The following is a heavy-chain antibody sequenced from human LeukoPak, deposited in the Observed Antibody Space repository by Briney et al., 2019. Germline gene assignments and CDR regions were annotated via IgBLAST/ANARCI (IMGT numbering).Heavy chain of an antibody. J-gene: IGHJ4*02. D-gene: IGHD3-9*01. Sequence: SETLSLTCSVSSGSISSGSSYWNWIRQPAGKGLEWIGHIYTSGSTHYNPSLKSRATITADTSKNQFSLNLSSVTDADTAVYXXXXXXDYDVLTGYHYYFDYWGQGTLVTVSS. V-gene: IGHV4-61*09. CDR1: SGSISSGSSY. CDR2: IYTSGST. CDR3: XXXXDYDVLTGYHYYFDY.